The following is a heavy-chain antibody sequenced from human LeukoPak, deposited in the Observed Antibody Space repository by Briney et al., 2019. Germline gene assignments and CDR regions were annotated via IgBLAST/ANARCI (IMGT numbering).Heavy chain of an antibody. CDR2: ISSNGGST. CDR1: GFTFSSYA. Sequence: GGSLRLSCAASGFTFSSYAMHWVRQAPGKGLEYVSAISSNGGSTYYANSVKGRFTISRDNSKNTLYLHMGSLRAEDMAVYYCARMPGRYSSSWYYFDYWGQGTLVTVSS. V-gene: IGHV3-64*01. D-gene: IGHD6-13*01. CDR3: ARMPGRYSSSWYYFDY. J-gene: IGHJ4*02.